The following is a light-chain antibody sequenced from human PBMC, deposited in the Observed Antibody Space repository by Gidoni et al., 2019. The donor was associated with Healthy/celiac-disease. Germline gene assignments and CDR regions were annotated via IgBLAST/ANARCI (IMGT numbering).Light chain of an antibody. CDR3: QLYNSYKT. Sequence: DIQMNQSPSTLSAAVGDRVTITCRASPNISSWVAWYGQQPGKARKLLIYKASSLESGVPPRFGGSGSGTEFTLTISSLQPDDLATYYCQLYNSYKTFGQGTKVEIK. J-gene: IGKJ1*01. V-gene: IGKV1-5*03. CDR1: PNISSW. CDR2: KAS.